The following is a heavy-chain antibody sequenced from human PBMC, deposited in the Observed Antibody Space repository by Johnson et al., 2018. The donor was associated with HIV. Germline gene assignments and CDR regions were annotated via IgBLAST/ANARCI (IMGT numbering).Heavy chain of an antibody. CDR3: ARDLVSLEDAFDI. Sequence: YMSWVRQAPGKGLEWVSVIYSGGSTYYADSVKGRFTISRDNSKNTLYLQMNSLRAEDTAVYYCARDLVSLEDAFDIWGQGTMVTVSS. J-gene: IGHJ3*02. CDR1: Y. CDR2: IYSGGST. V-gene: IGHV3-66*01. D-gene: IGHD3-16*02.